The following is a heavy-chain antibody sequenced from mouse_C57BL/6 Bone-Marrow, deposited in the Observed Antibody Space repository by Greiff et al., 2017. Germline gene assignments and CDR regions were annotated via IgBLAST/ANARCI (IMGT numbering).Heavy chain of an antibody. V-gene: IGHV1-55*01. CDR1: GYTFTSYW. Sequence: QVQLQQPGAELVKPGASVKMSCKASGYTFTSYWITWVKQRPGQGLEWIGDIYPGSGSTNYNEQFTSKATLTVDKSSSTAYMQLSSLTSEDSAGYYCARSMITTAPFDYWGQGTTLTVSS. D-gene: IGHD2-4*01. CDR3: ARSMITTAPFDY. J-gene: IGHJ2*01. CDR2: IYPGSGST.